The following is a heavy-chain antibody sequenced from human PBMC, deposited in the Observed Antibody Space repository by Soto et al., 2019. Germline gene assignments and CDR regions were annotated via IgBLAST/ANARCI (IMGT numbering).Heavy chain of an antibody. Sequence: GSLRLSCSGSGFTFSAYVMSWVRQAPGKGLEWVSSITSSGGGTYYADSVKGRFTVSRDNSKNTVYFQMNSLRDEDTAVYYCAKLTAAWGQGTLVTVYS. CDR3: AKLTAA. D-gene: IGHD6-13*01. J-gene: IGHJ4*02. CDR1: GFTFSAYV. CDR2: ITSSGGGT. V-gene: IGHV3-23*01.